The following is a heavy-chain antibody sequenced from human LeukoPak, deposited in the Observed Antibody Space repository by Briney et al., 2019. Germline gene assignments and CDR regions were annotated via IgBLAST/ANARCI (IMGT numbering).Heavy chain of an antibody. J-gene: IGHJ4*02. CDR2: INPNSGGT. Sequence: ASVKVSCKASGYTFTGYYMHWLRQAPGQGLEWMGRINPNSGGTNYAQKFQGRVTMTRDTSISTAYMELSRLRSDDTAVYYCASTRYCSGGSCYPPRYWGQGTLVTVSS. CDR1: GYTFTGYY. D-gene: IGHD2-15*01. CDR3: ASTRYCSGGSCYPPRY. V-gene: IGHV1-2*06.